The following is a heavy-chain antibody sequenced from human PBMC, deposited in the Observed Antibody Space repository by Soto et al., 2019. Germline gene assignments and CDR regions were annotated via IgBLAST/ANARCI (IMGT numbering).Heavy chain of an antibody. CDR3: ALRFSYGPNDYFDF. CDR2: LYWSGHE. J-gene: IGHJ4*02. D-gene: IGHD5-18*01. CDR1: GFSLSTRGVG. V-gene: IGHV2-5*01. Sequence: QITLKESGPTLVKPTQTLTLTCTFSGFSLSTRGVGVGWIRQPPGKALEWLALLYWSGHEDYSPSLQSRLTITKDPSQNPVVLTMTNMAPVDTATYYCALRFSYGPNDYFDFWGQGTLVTVSS.